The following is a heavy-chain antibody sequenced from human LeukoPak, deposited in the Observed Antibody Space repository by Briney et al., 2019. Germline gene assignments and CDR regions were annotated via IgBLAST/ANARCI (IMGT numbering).Heavy chain of an antibody. V-gene: IGHV3-66*01. J-gene: IGHJ3*02. Sequence: GGPLRLSCAASGFIVSRQYMTWVRQAPGKGLEWVSIIYPGGDTSYADFVKGRFAISRDNSKNTLYLQMNSLRAEDTAVYYCARIGGPYSSSWYELGAFDIWGQGTMVTVSS. D-gene: IGHD6-13*01. CDR1: GFIVSRQY. CDR2: IYPGGDT. CDR3: ARIGGPYSSSWYELGAFDI.